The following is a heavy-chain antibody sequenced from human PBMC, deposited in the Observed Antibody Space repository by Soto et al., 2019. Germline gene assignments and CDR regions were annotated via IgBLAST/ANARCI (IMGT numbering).Heavy chain of an antibody. V-gene: IGHV4-59*01. CDR2: IYYSGST. J-gene: IGHJ6*02. Sequence: LETLSLTCTVSGGSISSYYWSWIRQSPGKGLEWIGYIYYSGSTNYNPSLKSRVTISVDTSKNQFSLKLSSVTAADTAVYYCARLYYYDSSRYYYYYYGMDVWGQGTTVTVSS. D-gene: IGHD3-22*01. CDR3: ARLYYYDSSRYYYYYYGMDV. CDR1: GGSISSYY.